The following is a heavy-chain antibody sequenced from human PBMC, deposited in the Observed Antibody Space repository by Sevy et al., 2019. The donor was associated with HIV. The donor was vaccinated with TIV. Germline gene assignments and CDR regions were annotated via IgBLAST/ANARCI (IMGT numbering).Heavy chain of an antibody. CDR3: ITDHAYRGYDAEVTNYYFYGRDV. CDR2: IKSEFDGGAI. D-gene: IGHD5-12*01. J-gene: IGHJ6*02. CDR1: GFTFSSAW. Sequence: GGSLRLSCTASGFTFSSAWMSWVRQAPGKGLEWVGRIKSEFDGGAIDYAATVKGRFSISREDSKNTVYLQMNSLKTEDMAVDYCITDHAYRGYDAEVTNYYFYGRDVWGQGTTVTVSS. V-gene: IGHV3-15*01.